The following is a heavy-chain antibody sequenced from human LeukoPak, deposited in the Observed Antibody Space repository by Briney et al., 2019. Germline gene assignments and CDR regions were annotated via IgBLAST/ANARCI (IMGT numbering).Heavy chain of an antibody. Sequence: KASETLSLTCTVSGASISSSSYYWDWIRQPPGKGLEWIGEINHSGSTNYNPSLKSRVTISVDTSKNQFSLKLSSVTAADTAVYYCARGRYYYDSSGYYSKYNWFDPWGQGTLVTVSS. V-gene: IGHV4-39*07. CDR1: GASISSSSYY. CDR3: ARGRYYYDSSGYYSKYNWFDP. CDR2: INHSGST. D-gene: IGHD3-22*01. J-gene: IGHJ5*02.